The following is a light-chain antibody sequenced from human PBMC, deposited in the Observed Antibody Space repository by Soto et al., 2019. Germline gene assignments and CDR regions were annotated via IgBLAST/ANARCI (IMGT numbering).Light chain of an antibody. J-gene: IGKJ1*01. Sequence: EIVLTQSPGTLSLSPGERATLSCRASQSVSSSYLAWYQQKPGQAPRLLIYGASSGATGIPDRFSGSGSGTDFTLTISRLEPEDFAVYFCQQHGSSPWTFGQGTKVDIK. CDR2: GAS. CDR3: QQHGSSPWT. V-gene: IGKV3-20*01. CDR1: QSVSSSY.